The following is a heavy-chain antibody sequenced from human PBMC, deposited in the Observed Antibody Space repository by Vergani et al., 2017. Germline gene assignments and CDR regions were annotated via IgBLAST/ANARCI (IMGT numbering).Heavy chain of an antibody. Sequence: QVQLQESGPGLVKPSETLSLTCTVSGGSISSYYWSWIRQPAGKGLEWIGRIYTSGSTNYNPSLKSRVTMSVDTSKNQFSLKLSSVTAADTAVYYCARQVVYCGGDCYLHDAFDIWGQGTMVTVSS. J-gene: IGHJ3*02. V-gene: IGHV4-4*07. D-gene: IGHD2-21*02. CDR2: IYTSGST. CDR1: GGSISSYY. CDR3: ARQVVYCGGDCYLHDAFDI.